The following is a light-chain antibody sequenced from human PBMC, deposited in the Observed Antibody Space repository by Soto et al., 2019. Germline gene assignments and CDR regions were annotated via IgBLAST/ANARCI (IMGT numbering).Light chain of an antibody. CDR1: QSVSTN. CDR3: QQYHNWPPYT. V-gene: IGKV3-15*01. J-gene: IGKJ2*01. Sequence: EIVMTQSPATLSVFPGERATLSCRASQSVSTNLAWYQQKPGQAPRLLMYGASTRATGIPARFSGSGSGTEFTLTISSLQSEDFAVYYCQQYHNWPPYTFGQGTKLEIK. CDR2: GAS.